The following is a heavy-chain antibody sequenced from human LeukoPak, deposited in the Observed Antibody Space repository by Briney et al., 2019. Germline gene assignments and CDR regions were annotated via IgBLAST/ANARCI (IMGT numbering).Heavy chain of an antibody. CDR3: ARNHYDSSGYYYFFDY. V-gene: IGHV4-4*07. D-gene: IGHD3-22*01. CDR2: IYTSGST. Sequence: SETLSLTCTVSGGSISSNYWSWIRQPAGKGLEWIGRIYTSGSTNYNPSLKSRVTMSVDTSKNQFSLKLSSVTAADTAVYYCARNHYDSSGYYYFFDYWGQGTLVTVSS. CDR1: GGSISSNY. J-gene: IGHJ4*02.